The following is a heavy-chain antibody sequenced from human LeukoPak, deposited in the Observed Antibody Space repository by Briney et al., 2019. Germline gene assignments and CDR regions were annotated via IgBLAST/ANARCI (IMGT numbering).Heavy chain of an antibody. CDR3: AREGRSSTPGY. D-gene: IGHD2-15*01. Sequence: TSETLSLTCTVSGGSISNYYWSWIRQPAGKGLEWIGRISSSGNTDYNPSLKSRLTMSVDMSKNQFPLKLNSVTAADTAVYYCAREGRSSTPGYWGQGTLVTVSS. V-gene: IGHV4-4*07. CDR1: GGSISNYY. CDR2: ISSSGNT. J-gene: IGHJ4*02.